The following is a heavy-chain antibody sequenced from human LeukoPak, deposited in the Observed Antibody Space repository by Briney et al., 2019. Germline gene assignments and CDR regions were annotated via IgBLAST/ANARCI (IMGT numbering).Heavy chain of an antibody. J-gene: IGHJ3*02. V-gene: IGHV1-18*01. CDR2: ISAYNGNT. Sequence: GASLKVSCKASGGTFSSYAISWVRQAPGQGLEWMGWISAYNGNTNYAQKLQGRVTMTTDTSTSTAYMELRSLRSDDTAVYYCATTFIAADAFDIWGQGTMVTVSS. D-gene: IGHD6-25*01. CDR3: ATTFIAADAFDI. CDR1: GGTFSSYA.